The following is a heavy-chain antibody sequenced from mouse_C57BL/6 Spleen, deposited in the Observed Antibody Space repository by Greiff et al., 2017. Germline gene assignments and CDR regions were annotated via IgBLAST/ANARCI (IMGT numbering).Heavy chain of an antibody. D-gene: IGHD1-1*01. Sequence: VQLQQPGAELVKPGASVTLSCKASGYTFTSYWMQWVKQRPGQGLEWIGEIDPSDSYTNYNQKFKGKATLTVDTSSSTAYMQLSSLTSEDSAVYYCAFGSSDWFDYWGKGTTLTVSS. CDR2: IDPSDSYT. J-gene: IGHJ2*01. V-gene: IGHV1-50*01. CDR3: AFGSSDWFDY. CDR1: GYTFTSYW.